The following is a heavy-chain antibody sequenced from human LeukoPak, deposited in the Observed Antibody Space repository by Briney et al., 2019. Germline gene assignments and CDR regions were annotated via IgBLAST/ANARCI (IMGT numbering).Heavy chain of an antibody. Sequence: GGSLRLSCAASGFTFDDYGMSWVRQASGKGLEWVSGINWNGGSTGYADSVKGRFTISRDNAKNSLYMQMNSLRAEDTALYYCARDNSYGYDYWGQGILVTVSS. D-gene: IGHD5-18*01. V-gene: IGHV3-20*04. CDR1: GFTFDDYG. CDR2: INWNGGST. CDR3: ARDNSYGYDY. J-gene: IGHJ4*02.